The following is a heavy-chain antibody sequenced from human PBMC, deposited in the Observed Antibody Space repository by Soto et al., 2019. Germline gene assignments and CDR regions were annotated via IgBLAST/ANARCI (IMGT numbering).Heavy chain of an antibody. CDR3: ASDRPTYSSPTYYYYRMDV. V-gene: IGHV3-30-3*01. Sequence: GGSLRLSSAASGFTFSSYSMHWVRQAPGKGLEWVAVISYDGSNKYYTDSVKGRLTISRDNSKNTLYLQMNSLRAEDTAVYYCASDRPTYSSPTYYYYRMDVWGQGTTVTVSS. J-gene: IGHJ6*02. CDR1: GFTFSSYS. D-gene: IGHD6-13*01. CDR2: ISYDGSNK.